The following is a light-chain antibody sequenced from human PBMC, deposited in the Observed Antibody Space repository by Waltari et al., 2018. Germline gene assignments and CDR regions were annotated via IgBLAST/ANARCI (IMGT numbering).Light chain of an antibody. V-gene: IGKV1-5*03. CDR3: QQYNSYPFT. Sequence: DIEMTQSPSTLSASVGDRVTITCRASQRINSWLAWYQQKPGKAPKVLIYKASSLESGVPSRFSGSGSGTEFTVTISSLQPDDFATYYCQQYNSYPFTFGPGTKVDI. J-gene: IGKJ3*01. CDR1: QRINSW. CDR2: KAS.